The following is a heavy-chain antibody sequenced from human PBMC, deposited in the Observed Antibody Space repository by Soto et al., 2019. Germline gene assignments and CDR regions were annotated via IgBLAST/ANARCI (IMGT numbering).Heavy chain of an antibody. CDR1: GYTFTSYD. Sequence: QVQLVQSGAEVKKPGASVKVSCKASGYTFTSYDIHWVRQTTGQGLEWMGWMNPNSGDTGFAQKFQGRLTMTRKTAISTAYMELSSLRSEDTAVYYCARFYNNYGYHYGVDVWGQGTTVTVSS. V-gene: IGHV1-8*01. CDR2: MNPNSGDT. D-gene: IGHD4-4*01. CDR3: ARFYNNYGYHYGVDV. J-gene: IGHJ6*02.